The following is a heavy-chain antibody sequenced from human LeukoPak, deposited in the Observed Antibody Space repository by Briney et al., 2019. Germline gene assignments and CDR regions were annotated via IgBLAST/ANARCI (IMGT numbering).Heavy chain of an antibody. CDR1: GYTFTSYY. CDR2: INPSGGST. V-gene: IGHV1-46*01. J-gene: IGHJ4*02. Sequence: GASVKVSCKASGYTFTSYYMHWVRQAPGQGLEWMGIINPSGGSTSYAQKFQGRVTITADESTSTAYMELSSLRSEDTAVYYCARDPAYYGSGSRPDFDYWGQGTLVTVSS. D-gene: IGHD3-10*01. CDR3: ARDPAYYGSGSRPDFDY.